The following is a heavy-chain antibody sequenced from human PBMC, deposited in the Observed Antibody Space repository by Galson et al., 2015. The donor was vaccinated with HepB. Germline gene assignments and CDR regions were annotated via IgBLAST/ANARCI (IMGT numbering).Heavy chain of an antibody. D-gene: IGHD6-19*01. CDR1: GYSFTSYW. Sequence: QSGAEVKKPGESPRISREGTGYSFTSYWSSWVRHLLVKVLEWLRRIDPSDSYTNSSASFQSHVTISDDKSISTAYRQWSSLKAPNTAMYYCVRRSSSGWYNENCMDVWGQGTTVTVSS. CDR3: VRRSSSGWYNENCMDV. CDR2: IDPSDSYT. J-gene: IGHJ6*02. V-gene: IGHV5-10-1*01.